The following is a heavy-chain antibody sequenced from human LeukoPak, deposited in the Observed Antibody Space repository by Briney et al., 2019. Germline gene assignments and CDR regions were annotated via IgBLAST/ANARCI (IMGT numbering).Heavy chain of an antibody. Sequence: SETLSLTCTVSGGSISSYYWSWIRQPPGKGLEWIGYIYYSGSTNYNPSLKSRVTISVDTSKNQFSLKLSSVTAADTAVYYCARLNQPYYYDSSGYYEIWFDPWGQGTLVTVSS. CDR1: GGSISSYY. CDR3: ARLNQPYYYDSSGYYEIWFDP. D-gene: IGHD3-22*01. J-gene: IGHJ5*02. V-gene: IGHV4-59*08. CDR2: IYYSGST.